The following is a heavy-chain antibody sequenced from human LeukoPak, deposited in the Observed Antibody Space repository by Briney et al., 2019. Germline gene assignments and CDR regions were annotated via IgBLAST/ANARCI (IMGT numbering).Heavy chain of an antibody. D-gene: IGHD3-16*01. CDR3: ATANGFYES. V-gene: IGHV3-23*01. CDR1: GFTFDDYG. J-gene: IGHJ4*02. Sequence: GGSLRLSCAASGFTFDDYGMSWVRQAPGKGLKWVSGISGSASTTYYADSVKGRFTISRDNSKNTVYLQMNGLRAEDTARYYCATANGFYESWGQGTLVTVSS. CDR2: ISGSASTT.